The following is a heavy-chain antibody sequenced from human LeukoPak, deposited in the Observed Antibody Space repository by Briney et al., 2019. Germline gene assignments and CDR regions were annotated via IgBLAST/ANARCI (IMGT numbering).Heavy chain of an antibody. J-gene: IGHJ3*02. CDR1: GFTFSSHE. CDR2: ISNGATTI. V-gene: IGHV3-48*03. Sequence: GGSLRLSCAASGFTFSSHEMNWVRQAPGKGLEWISHISNGATTIYYADSVKGRFTISRDNAKNSLYLRMNSLRAEDTAVYYCARGGYCSSTICYPRNAFDMWGQGTMVTVSS. D-gene: IGHD2-2*01. CDR3: ARGGYCSSTICYPRNAFDM.